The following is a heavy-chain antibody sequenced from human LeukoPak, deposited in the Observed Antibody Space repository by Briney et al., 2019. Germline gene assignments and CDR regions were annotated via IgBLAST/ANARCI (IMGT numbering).Heavy chain of an antibody. CDR2: IYYSGST. V-gene: IGHV4-59*01. D-gene: IGHD1-14*01. CDR1: GGSISSSY. J-gene: IGHJ4*02. Sequence: SXXLSLTCTVSGGSISSSYWSWIRQPPGKGLEWIGYIYYSGSTNYNPSLKSRITISVDTSKNQFSLKLSSVTAADTAVYYCARDRTGFEYWGQGTLVTVSS. CDR3: ARDRTGFEY.